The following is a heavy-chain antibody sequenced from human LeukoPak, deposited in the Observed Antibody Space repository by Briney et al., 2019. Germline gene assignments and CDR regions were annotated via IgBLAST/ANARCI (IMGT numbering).Heavy chain of an antibody. Sequence: GGSLRLSCAASGFGFTFVSYNLNWVRQAPGRGLEWVSYISSSSRLIYYADSVKGRFSISRDNANSSLHLQMNSLRDEDTAVYYCAASGSFSSFGYWGQGTLVTVSS. V-gene: IGHV3-48*02. CDR2: ISSSSRLI. D-gene: IGHD3-10*01. CDR1: GFGFTFVSYN. J-gene: IGHJ4*02. CDR3: AASGSFSSFGY.